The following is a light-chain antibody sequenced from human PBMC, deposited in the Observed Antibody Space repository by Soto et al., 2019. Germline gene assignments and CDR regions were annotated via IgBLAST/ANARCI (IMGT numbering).Light chain of an antibody. V-gene: IGLV2-8*01. CDR1: SSDVGAFNY. CDR2: EIN. Sequence: QSALTQPPSASGSPGQSITISCTGTSSDVGAFNYVSWYQQHPGKAPKLMIFEINKRPSGVPDRFSGSKSGNSASLTVSGLQTESEADYYCSSYAGSNIYVFGSGTKVTVL. J-gene: IGLJ1*01. CDR3: SSYAGSNIYV.